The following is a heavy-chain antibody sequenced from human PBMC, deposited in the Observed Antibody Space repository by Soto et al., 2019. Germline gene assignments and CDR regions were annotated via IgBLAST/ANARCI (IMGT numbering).Heavy chain of an antibody. V-gene: IGHV3-23*01. CDR1: GFTFSRYA. CDR2: ISVSGGST. J-gene: IGHJ4*02. CDR3: AKDHYYGSGSYYLCFDF. Sequence: GGSLRLSCAASGFTFSRYAMSWVRQAPGKGLEWVSAISVSGGSTYYADSVKGRFTISRDNSNNTLYLQMNSLRAEDTAVYYCAKDHYYGSGSYYLCFDFWGQGTLVTVSS. D-gene: IGHD3-10*01.